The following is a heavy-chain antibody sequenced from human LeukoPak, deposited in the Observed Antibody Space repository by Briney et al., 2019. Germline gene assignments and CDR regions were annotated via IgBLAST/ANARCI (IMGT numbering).Heavy chain of an antibody. J-gene: IGHJ4*02. CDR2: IKHSGST. V-gene: IGHV4-34*01. CDR1: GGPFSGYY. D-gene: IGHD5-18*01. CDR3: ARGSGYSYGYVYY. Sequence: PSETLSLTCAVYGGPFSGYYWSWIRQPPGKGLEWIGEIKHSGSTNYNPSLKSRVTISVDTSKNQFSLKLSSVTAADTAVYYCARGSGYSYGYVYYWGQGTLVTVSS.